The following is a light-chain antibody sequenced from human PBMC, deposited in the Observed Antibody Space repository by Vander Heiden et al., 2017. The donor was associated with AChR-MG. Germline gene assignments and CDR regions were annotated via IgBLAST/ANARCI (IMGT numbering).Light chain of an antibody. Sequence: EIVLTQSPATLSLSPGERSTLPCRASQSVSSYLAWYHQKPGQAPRLLIYDASNRATGIPARFSGSGSGTDFTLTISSLEPEDFAVYYCQQRSNWPPEYTFGQGTKLEIK. CDR2: DAS. CDR1: QSVSSY. CDR3: QQRSNWPPEYT. J-gene: IGKJ2*01. V-gene: IGKV3-11*01.